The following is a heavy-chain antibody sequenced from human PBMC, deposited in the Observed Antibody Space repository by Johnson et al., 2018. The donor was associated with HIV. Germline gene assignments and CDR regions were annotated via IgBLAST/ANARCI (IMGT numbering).Heavy chain of an antibody. Sequence: QVQLVESGGGVVQPGESLRLSCVASGFIFSNYGVNWVRQAPGKGLEWVAFIQNDGTNKHYADFVKGRFTISRDNSRNTVYLQMSNLRTEETAVYYCAKGEAQEGWIQLGSYAFDFWGRGTMVTVSS. J-gene: IGHJ3*01. CDR2: IQNDGTNK. D-gene: IGHD5-18*01. V-gene: IGHV3-30*02. CDR1: GFIFSNYG. CDR3: AKGEAQEGWIQLGSYAFDF.